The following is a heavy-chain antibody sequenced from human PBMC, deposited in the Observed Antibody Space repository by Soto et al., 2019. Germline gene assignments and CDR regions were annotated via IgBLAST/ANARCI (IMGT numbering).Heavy chain of an antibody. Sequence: SETLSLTCAVSGGSISSYYWSWIRQPPGKGLEWIGYIYYSGSTNYNPSLKSRVTISVDTSKNQFSLKLSSVTAADTAVYYCARGGDLAAIDYWGQGTLVTVSS. D-gene: IGHD2-21*02. V-gene: IGHV4-59*12. CDR2: IYYSGST. CDR1: GGSISSYY. J-gene: IGHJ4*02. CDR3: ARGGDLAAIDY.